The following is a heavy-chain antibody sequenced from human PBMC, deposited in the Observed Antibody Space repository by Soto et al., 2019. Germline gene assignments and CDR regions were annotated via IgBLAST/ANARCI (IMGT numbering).Heavy chain of an antibody. J-gene: IGHJ5*02. CDR2: IYYSGST. Sequence: QLQLQESGPGLVKPSETLSLTCTVPGVSISSSSYYRGWLRQPPGKGLEWIGSIYYSGSTYYSPPLKRRITISVDTSKNQFSVKLSSVTAADTAVYYCARRVTENYYGSGSYIADWFDPWGQGTLVTVSS. CDR3: ARRVTENYYGSGSYIADWFDP. V-gene: IGHV4-39*01. D-gene: IGHD3-10*01. CDR1: GVSISSSSYY.